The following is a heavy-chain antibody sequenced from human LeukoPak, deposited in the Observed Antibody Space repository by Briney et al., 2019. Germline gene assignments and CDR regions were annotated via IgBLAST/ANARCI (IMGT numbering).Heavy chain of an antibody. CDR3: ARVPPNYGGNPVDY. D-gene: IGHD4-23*01. Sequence: GGSLRLSCAASGFTFSSYWMHWVRQAPGKGLVWVSRINSDGSSTIYADSVKGRFTISRDNANDTLYLQMNTLRAEDTAVYYCARVPPNYGGNPVDYWGQGTLVTVST. J-gene: IGHJ4*02. V-gene: IGHV3-74*01. CDR2: INSDGSST. CDR1: GFTFSSYW.